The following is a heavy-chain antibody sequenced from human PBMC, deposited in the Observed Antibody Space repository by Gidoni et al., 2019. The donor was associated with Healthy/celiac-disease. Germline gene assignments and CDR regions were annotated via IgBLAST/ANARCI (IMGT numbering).Heavy chain of an antibody. CDR1: FTFSSYE. CDR2: ISSSGSTI. CDR3: ARIIIYYWYFDL. V-gene: IGHV3-48*03. Sequence: EVQLVESGGGLVQPGFTFSSYEMNWVRQAPGQGLEWVSYISSSGSTIYYADSVKGRFTISRDNAKNSLYLQMNSLRAEDTAVYYCARIIIYYWYFDLWGRGTLVTVSS. J-gene: IGHJ2*01.